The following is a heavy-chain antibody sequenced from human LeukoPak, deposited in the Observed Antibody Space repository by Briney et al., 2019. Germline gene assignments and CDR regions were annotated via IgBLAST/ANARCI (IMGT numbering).Heavy chain of an antibody. CDR3: ARNIGDSSGYYWDY. J-gene: IGHJ4*02. D-gene: IGHD3-22*01. V-gene: IGHV4-59*12. Sequence: PSETLSLTCTVSGGSISSYYWSWIRQPPGKGLEWIGSIYYSGSTYYNPSLKSRVTISVDTSKNQFSLKLGSVTAADTAVYYCARNIGDSSGYYWDYWGQGTLVTVSS. CDR1: GGSISSYY. CDR2: IYYSGST.